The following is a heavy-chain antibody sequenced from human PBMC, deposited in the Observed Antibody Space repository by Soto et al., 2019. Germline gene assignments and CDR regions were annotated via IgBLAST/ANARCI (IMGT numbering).Heavy chain of an antibody. CDR3: ARDLGFGVVIYFDY. J-gene: IGHJ4*02. CDR1: GYTFTSYG. Sequence: ASVKVSCKASGYTFTSYGISWVRQATGQGLEWMGWISAYNGNTNYAQKLQGRVTMTTDTSTSTAYMELRSLRSDDTAVYYCARDLGFGVVIYFDYWGQGTLVTVSS. V-gene: IGHV1-18*01. D-gene: IGHD3-3*01. CDR2: ISAYNGNT.